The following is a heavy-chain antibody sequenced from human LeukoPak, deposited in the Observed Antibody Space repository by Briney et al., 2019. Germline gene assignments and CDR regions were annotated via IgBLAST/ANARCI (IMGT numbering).Heavy chain of an antibody. V-gene: IGHV1-69-2*01. CDR2: VDPEDGET. Sequence: ATVKISCKVSGYTFTDYYMHWVQQAPGKGLEWMGLVDPEDGETIYAEQFPGRVPITADTSTDTAYMELSGLRSEDTAVYYCATDCAQWLVVWGQGTLVTVSS. CDR3: ATDCAQWLVV. D-gene: IGHD6-19*01. CDR1: GYTFTDYY. J-gene: IGHJ4*02.